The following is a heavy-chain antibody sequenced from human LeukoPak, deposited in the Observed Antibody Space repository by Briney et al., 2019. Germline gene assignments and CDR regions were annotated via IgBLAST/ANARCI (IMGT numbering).Heavy chain of an antibody. CDR1: GLTVSTNY. V-gene: IGHV3-53*01. Sequence: PGGSLRLSCADSGLTVSTNYMYWVRQAPGRGLEWASVVYSGGGTYYADSVKGRFTISRDNSKKRLYLQMNSLRAEDTAVYYCTAGSSGVFDYWGQGTLVTVSS. D-gene: IGHD3-22*01. J-gene: IGHJ4*02. CDR3: TAGSSGVFDY. CDR2: VYSGGGT.